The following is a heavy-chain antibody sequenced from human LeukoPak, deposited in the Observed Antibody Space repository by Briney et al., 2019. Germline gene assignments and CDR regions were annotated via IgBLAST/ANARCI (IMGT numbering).Heavy chain of an antibody. V-gene: IGHV3-48*01. Sequence: GGSLRLSCAASGFTFSSYSMNWVRQAPGKGLEWVSYISSSSSTIYYADSVKGRFTISRDNAKNSLYLQMNSLRAEDTAVYYCARAPEPVLRYFDWLSYFDYWGQGTLVTVSS. J-gene: IGHJ4*02. CDR3: ARAPEPVLRYFDWLSYFDY. CDR2: ISSSSSTI. D-gene: IGHD3-9*01. CDR1: GFTFSSYS.